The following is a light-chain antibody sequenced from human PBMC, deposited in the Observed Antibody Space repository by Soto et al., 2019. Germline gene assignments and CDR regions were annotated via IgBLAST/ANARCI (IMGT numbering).Light chain of an antibody. CDR1: QSVSSY. V-gene: IGKV3-11*01. CDR3: QHRYNWLIT. CDR2: DVS. J-gene: IGKJ5*01. Sequence: EIVLTQSPATLSLSPGERATLSCRASQSVSSYLAWYQQKPGQAPRLLIYDVSNRATGIPARFSGSGPGTDFTLTISSLEPEDFAVYYCQHRYNWLITFGQGTRLEIK.